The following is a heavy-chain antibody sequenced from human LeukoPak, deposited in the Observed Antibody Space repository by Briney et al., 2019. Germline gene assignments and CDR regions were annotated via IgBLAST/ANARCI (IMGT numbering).Heavy chain of an antibody. CDR3: AREGYCNSTSCDKPFDY. J-gene: IGHJ4*02. Sequence: ASVKVSCKASGYTFTSYGISWVRQAPGQGLEWMGWISGYNGHTNYAQKFQGRVTMTTDTSTSTAYMELRSLRPDDTALYYCAREGYCNSTSCDKPFDYWGQGTLVTVSS. CDR2: ISGYNGHT. V-gene: IGHV1-18*01. CDR1: GYTFTSYG. D-gene: IGHD2-2*01.